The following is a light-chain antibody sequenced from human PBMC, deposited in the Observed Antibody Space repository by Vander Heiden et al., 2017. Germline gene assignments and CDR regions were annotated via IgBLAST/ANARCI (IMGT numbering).Light chain of an antibody. Sequence: SSELTQDPAVFVALGQTVRITCQGYSLRTSYASWYQQKPGQAPVLVIYGKNNRPSGIPDRFSGSSSGNTASLTITGAQAEDEADYYCNSRDSSGNHVVFGGGTKLTVL. V-gene: IGLV3-19*01. CDR2: GKN. J-gene: IGLJ2*01. CDR1: SLRTSY. CDR3: NSRDSSGNHVV.